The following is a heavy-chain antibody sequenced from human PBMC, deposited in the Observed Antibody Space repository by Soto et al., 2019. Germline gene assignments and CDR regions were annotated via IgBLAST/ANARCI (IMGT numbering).Heavy chain of an antibody. CDR2: ISSSSSTI. Sequence: EVQLVEPGGGLVQPGGPLRLSCAASGFTFSSYSMNWVRQAPGKGLEWASYISSSSSTIYYPDSVKGRFTISRDNAKNSLYLKMNSLRAEDTAVYYCARANYYGSPGDFDYWGQGTLVTVSS. J-gene: IGHJ4*02. CDR3: ARANYYGSPGDFDY. V-gene: IGHV3-48*01. D-gene: IGHD3-10*01. CDR1: GFTFSSYS.